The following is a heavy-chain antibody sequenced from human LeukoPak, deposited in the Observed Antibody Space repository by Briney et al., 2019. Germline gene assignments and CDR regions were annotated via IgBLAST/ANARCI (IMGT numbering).Heavy chain of an antibody. CDR1: GFTFSSYA. Sequence: GGSLRLSCAASGFTFSSYAMHWVRQAPGKGLEWVAVISYDGSNKYYADSVKGRFTISRDNSKNTLYLQMNSLRAEDTAVYYCARAGYYYDSSGYYQGGQFDYWGQGTLVTVSS. CDR3: ARAGYYYDSSGYYQGGQFDY. V-gene: IGHV3-30*04. CDR2: ISYDGSNK. J-gene: IGHJ4*02. D-gene: IGHD3-22*01.